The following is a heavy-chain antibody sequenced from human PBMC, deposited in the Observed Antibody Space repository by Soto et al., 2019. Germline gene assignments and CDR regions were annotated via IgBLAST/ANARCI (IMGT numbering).Heavy chain of an antibody. D-gene: IGHD6-25*01. CDR1: GYSFTTYG. J-gene: IGHJ4*02. Sequence: ASVKVSCKASGYSFTTYGFCWVRQVPGQGLEWMRYISPSSGYTTYAPNLQDRVIMTTDSSTTTVYMELRSLRSDDTAVYYCAREMWTRSGPQNFFDYWGQGALVTVSS. V-gene: IGHV1-18*01. CDR3: AREMWTRSGPQNFFDY. CDR2: ISPSSGYT.